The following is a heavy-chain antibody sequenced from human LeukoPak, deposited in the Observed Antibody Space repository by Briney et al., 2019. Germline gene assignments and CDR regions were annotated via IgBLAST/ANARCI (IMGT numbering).Heavy chain of an antibody. V-gene: IGHV1-18*01. CDR3: ARDNNSSTWYWFDP. CDR1: GYTFSNYG. CDR2: ISGYNGHT. J-gene: IGHJ5*02. Sequence: ASVKVSFKASGYTFSNYGISWVRQAPGQGLEWMGWISGYNGHTNYAQNLQGRVTMTTDTSTSTTYMELGSLRSDDTAVYYCARDNNSSTWYWFDPWGQGILVTVSS. D-gene: IGHD6-13*01.